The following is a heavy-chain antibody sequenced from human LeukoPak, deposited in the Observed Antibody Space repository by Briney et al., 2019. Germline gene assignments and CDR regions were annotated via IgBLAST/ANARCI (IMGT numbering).Heavy chain of an antibody. CDR2: INPNSGGT. Sequence: ASVKVSCKASGYTFTSYYMHWVRQAPGQGLEWMGWINPNSGGTNYAQKFQGWVTMTRDTSISTAYMELSRLRSDDTAVYYCARESYSGSAPDAFDIWGQGTMVTVSS. CDR1: GYTFTSYY. D-gene: IGHD1-26*01. J-gene: IGHJ3*02. V-gene: IGHV1-2*04. CDR3: ARESYSGSAPDAFDI.